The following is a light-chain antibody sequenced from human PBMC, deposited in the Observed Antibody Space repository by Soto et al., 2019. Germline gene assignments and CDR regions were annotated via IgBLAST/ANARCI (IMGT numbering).Light chain of an antibody. CDR1: QSVSSNY. J-gene: IGKJ4*01. V-gene: IGKV3-20*01. CDR3: QQYFTSPLT. Sequence: EVVLTQSPGTLSLSPGERATLSCRASQSVSSNYLAWYQQKPGQAPRLLIYGVSTRATGIPDRFSGSGSGTGFSPTISRLEPEDFAMYYCQQYFTSPLTSGGGTKVEIK. CDR2: GVS.